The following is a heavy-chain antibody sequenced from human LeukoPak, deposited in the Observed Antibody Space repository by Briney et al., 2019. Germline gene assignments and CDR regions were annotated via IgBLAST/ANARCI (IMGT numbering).Heavy chain of an antibody. V-gene: IGHV3-74*03. CDR1: GFTFSGAW. J-gene: IGHJ1*01. D-gene: IGHD3-10*01. CDR3: ARVSGPGMNEYFHL. CDR2: INNDGTTT. Sequence: GGSLRLSCAASGFTFSGAWMHWVRQAPGKGLVWVSRINNDGTTTMYADSVKGRFTLSRDNAKNTLYLQMNSLRAEDTAVNYCARVSGPGMNEYFHLWGQGTLVTVSS.